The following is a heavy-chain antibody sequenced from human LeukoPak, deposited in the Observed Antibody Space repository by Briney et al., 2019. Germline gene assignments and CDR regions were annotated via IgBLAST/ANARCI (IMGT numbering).Heavy chain of an antibody. D-gene: IGHD6-19*01. J-gene: IGHJ4*02. CDR2: IRSSSSYI. CDR3: ARDMSPGIAVAGGRNY. Sequence: GGSLRLSCAASGFTFSSYSMNWVRQAPGKGLEWVSSIRSSSSYIYYADSVKGRFTISRDNAKNSLYLQMNSLRAEDTAVYYCARDMSPGIAVAGGRNYWGQGTLVTVSS. CDR1: GFTFSSYS. V-gene: IGHV3-21*01.